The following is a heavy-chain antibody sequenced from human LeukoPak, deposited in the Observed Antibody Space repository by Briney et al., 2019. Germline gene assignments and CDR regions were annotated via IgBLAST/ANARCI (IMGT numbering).Heavy chain of an antibody. J-gene: IGHJ4*02. V-gene: IGHV3-11*01. D-gene: IGHD1-26*01. CDR3: ARESYCGSFLDF. CDR2: ISSSGTTI. Sequence: GGSLRLSCAASGFTFNDYYMSWIRQAPGKGLEWVSYISSSGTTIYYADSVKGRFTISRDNAKNSLYLQMNSLRAEDTAVYYCARESYCGSFLDFWGQGTLVTVSS. CDR1: GFTFNDYY.